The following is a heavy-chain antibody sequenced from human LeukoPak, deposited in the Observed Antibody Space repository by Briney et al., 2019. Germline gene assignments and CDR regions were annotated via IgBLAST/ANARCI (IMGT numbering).Heavy chain of an antibody. CDR3: AKDSRETLAGTEDY. V-gene: IGHV3-23*01. D-gene: IGHD6-19*01. J-gene: IGHJ4*02. CDR1: GFTFITYA. CDR2: ITSSGYDT. Sequence: GGSLRLSCAASGFTFITYAMSWVRQAPGKGLELVSSITSSGYDTYYRDSVKGRFTISRDNSENTLYLQMNSLRPEDTAMYYCAKDSRETLAGTEDYWGRGTLVTVSS.